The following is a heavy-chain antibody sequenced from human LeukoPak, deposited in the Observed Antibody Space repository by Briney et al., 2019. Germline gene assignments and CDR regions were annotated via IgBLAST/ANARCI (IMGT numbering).Heavy chain of an antibody. CDR2: ISYDGTNK. J-gene: IGHJ1*01. V-gene: IGHV3-30-3*01. CDR3: ARVITVAGNPDYFQH. D-gene: IGHD6-13*01. CDR1: GFTFSSYP. Sequence: GGSLRLSCAASGFTFSSYPMHWVRQAPGKGLEWVAFISYDGTNKYYADSVKGRVTISRDNSKNTLYLQMNSLRAEDTAVYYCARVITVAGNPDYFQHWGQGTLVTLSS.